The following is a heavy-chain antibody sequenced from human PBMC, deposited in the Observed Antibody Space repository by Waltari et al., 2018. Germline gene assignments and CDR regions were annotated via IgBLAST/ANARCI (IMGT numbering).Heavy chain of an antibody. Sequence: QIHIMQSGAEVKKPGASVKVSCQASGYTFTAYYLHWARQAPGQGLEWMGWINSNTGGADCAQSFQGRVTVTRDTSISTVYMELSGLTSDDTAVYYCAREALGGTKAFDMWGQGTMVTVSS. D-gene: IGHD1-7*01. J-gene: IGHJ3*02. V-gene: IGHV1-2*02. CDR2: INSNTGGA. CDR3: AREALGGTKAFDM. CDR1: GYTFTAYY.